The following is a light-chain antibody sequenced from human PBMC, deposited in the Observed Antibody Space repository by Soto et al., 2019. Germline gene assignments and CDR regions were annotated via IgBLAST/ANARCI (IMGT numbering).Light chain of an antibody. CDR2: AAS. Sequence: DIQMTQSPSSLSASVGDRVTITCRASQSISSYLNWYQQKPGKAPKLLIYAASSLQSGVPSRFSGSGSGTDFTLTISSLQPEDFATYYCQQSHSTVTFGGGTKVEIK. CDR3: QQSHSTVT. J-gene: IGKJ4*01. V-gene: IGKV1-39*01. CDR1: QSISSY.